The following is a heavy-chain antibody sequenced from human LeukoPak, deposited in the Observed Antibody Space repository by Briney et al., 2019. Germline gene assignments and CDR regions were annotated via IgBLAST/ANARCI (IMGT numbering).Heavy chain of an antibody. J-gene: IGHJ4*02. CDR3: ARDRDGRFDY. D-gene: IGHD1-26*01. Sequence: SETLSLTCTVSGGSISSGSHYWSWIRQPAGKGLEWIGRIYISGGTNYNPSLKSRVTISVDTSKNQFSLKLSSVTAADTAVYYCARDRDGRFDYWGQETLVTVSS. CDR2: IYISGGT. V-gene: IGHV4-61*02. CDR1: GGSISSGSHY.